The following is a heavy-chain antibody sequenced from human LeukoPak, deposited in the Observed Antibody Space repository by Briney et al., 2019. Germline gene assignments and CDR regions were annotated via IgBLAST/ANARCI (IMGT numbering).Heavy chain of an antibody. J-gene: IGHJ4*02. Sequence: ASVKVSCKASGGTFSSYAISWVRQAPGQGLEWMGRIIPIFGTANYAQKFQGRVTITTDEYTSTAYMELRRLRDGDTAVYYCARVSGGSGSYGDFDYWGQGTLVTVSS. CDR3: ARVSGGSGSYGDFDY. CDR1: GGTFSSYA. CDR2: IIPIFGTA. D-gene: IGHD3-10*01. V-gene: IGHV1-69*05.